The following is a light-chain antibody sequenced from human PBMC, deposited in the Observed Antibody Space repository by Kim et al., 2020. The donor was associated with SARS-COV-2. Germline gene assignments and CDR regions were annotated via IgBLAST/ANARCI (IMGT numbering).Light chain of an antibody. Sequence: DIQMSPSPSSLSASVGDRVTITCRASRTISTYLNWYQHKPGKAPNLLIYGASSLQSGVPSRFSGSGSGTSFTLTISSLQPEDFGNYYCQQSYSTPYIFGAGTKVEI. J-gene: IGKJ2*01. CDR3: QQSYSTPYI. CDR2: GAS. V-gene: IGKV1-39*01. CDR1: RTISTY.